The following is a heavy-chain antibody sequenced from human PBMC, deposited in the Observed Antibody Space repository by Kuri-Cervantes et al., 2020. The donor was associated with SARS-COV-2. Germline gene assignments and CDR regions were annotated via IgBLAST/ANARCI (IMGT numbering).Heavy chain of an antibody. CDR3: ARGRRAVAGRRNGFDY. CDR2: IYHSGST. J-gene: IGHJ4*02. Sequence: LRLSCAVSGGSISSGGYSWSWIRQPPGKGLEWIGYIYHSGSTYYNPSLKSRVTISVDRSKNQFSLKLSSVTAADTAVYYCARGRRAVAGRRNGFDYWGQGTLVTVSS. V-gene: IGHV4-30-2*01. CDR1: GGSISSGGYS. D-gene: IGHD6-19*01.